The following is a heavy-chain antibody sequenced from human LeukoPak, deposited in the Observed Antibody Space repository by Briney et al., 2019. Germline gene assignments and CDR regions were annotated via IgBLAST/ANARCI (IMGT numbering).Heavy chain of an antibody. V-gene: IGHV3-23*01. Sequence: AGGSLRLSCAASGFTFSSYGMSWVRQAPGKGLEWVSAISGSGGSTCYADSVKGRFTISRDNSKNTLYLQMNSLRAEDTAVYYCAKDQYHLVPYGWFDPWGQGTLVTVSS. CDR1: GFTFSSYG. D-gene: IGHD2-8*02. CDR2: ISGSGGST. J-gene: IGHJ5*02. CDR3: AKDQYHLVPYGWFDP.